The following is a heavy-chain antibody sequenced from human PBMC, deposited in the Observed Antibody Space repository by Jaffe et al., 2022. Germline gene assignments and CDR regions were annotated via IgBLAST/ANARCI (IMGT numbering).Heavy chain of an antibody. Sequence: EVQLVESGGGLVQPGGSLRLSCAASGFTVSSNYMSWVRQAPGKGLEWVSVIYGGGSTYYADSVKGRFTISRDNSKNTLFLQMNSLRAEDTAVYYCAGFTVTRSYNYYMDVWGKGTTVTVSS. J-gene: IGHJ6*03. CDR3: AGFTVTRSYNYYMDV. V-gene: IGHV3-66*02. CDR1: GFTVSSNY. D-gene: IGHD4-17*01. CDR2: IYGGGST.